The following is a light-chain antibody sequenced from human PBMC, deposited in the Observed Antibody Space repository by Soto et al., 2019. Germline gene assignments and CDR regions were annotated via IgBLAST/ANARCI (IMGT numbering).Light chain of an antibody. J-gene: IGKJ4*01. CDR1: QTINIW. CDR2: KAS. Sequence: DIQMTQSPSTLSASLVDRVTITCRASQTINIWMGWLQQKPGKAPKVLIQKASNLENGVPSRFSGSGSGTEFTLTISNQQPDDFATYVCQQYSTDPVTFGGGTKVE. V-gene: IGKV1-5*03. CDR3: QQYSTDPVT.